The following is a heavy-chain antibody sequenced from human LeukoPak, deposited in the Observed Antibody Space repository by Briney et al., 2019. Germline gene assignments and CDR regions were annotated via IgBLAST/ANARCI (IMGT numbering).Heavy chain of an antibody. CDR1: GYTFTGYY. CDR3: ARGLSSGWYSDY. J-gene: IGHJ4*02. Sequence: ASVKVSCKASGYTFTGYYMHWLRQAPGQGLEWMGWMNPNSGNTGYAQKFQGRVTMTRNTSISTAYMELSSLRSEDTAVYYCARGLSSGWYSDYWGQGTLVTVSS. CDR2: MNPNSGNT. D-gene: IGHD6-19*01. V-gene: IGHV1-8*02.